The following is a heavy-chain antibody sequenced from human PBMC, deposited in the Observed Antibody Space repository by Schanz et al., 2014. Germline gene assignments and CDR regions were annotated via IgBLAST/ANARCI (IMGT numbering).Heavy chain of an antibody. D-gene: IGHD3-3*01. CDR1: GFTFSDYY. Sequence: VQLLESGGGLVQPGRSLRLSCVASGFTFSDYYMTWIRQAPGKGLEWVSDISDSGDSTHYADSVKGRFTISRDNAKNSLFLQMNSLSAEDTAVYYCARGVRIDYWGQGTLVTVSS. CDR3: ARGVRIDY. CDR2: ISDSGDST. V-gene: IGHV3-11*04. J-gene: IGHJ4*02.